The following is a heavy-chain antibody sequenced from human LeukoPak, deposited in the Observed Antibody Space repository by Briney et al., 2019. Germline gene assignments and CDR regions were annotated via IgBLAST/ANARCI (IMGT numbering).Heavy chain of an antibody. CDR2: ISSSNNYI. V-gene: IGHV3-21*01. D-gene: IGHD4-17*01. J-gene: IGHJ4*02. CDR1: GFTFSTYT. CDR3: ARDYYGDHAHDY. Sequence: PGGSLRLSCAASGFTFSTYTMSWVRQAPGKGLEWVSSISSSNNYIYYADSVKGRFTISRDNAKNSLYLQMNSLRAEDTAVYYCARDYYGDHAHDYWGQGTLVTVSS.